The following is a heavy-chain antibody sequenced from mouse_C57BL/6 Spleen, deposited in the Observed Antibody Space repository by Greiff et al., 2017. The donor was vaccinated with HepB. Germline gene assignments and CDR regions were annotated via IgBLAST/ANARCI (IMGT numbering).Heavy chain of an antibody. J-gene: IGHJ2*01. CDR3: GTNFDY. V-gene: IGHV1-69*01. CDR1: GYTFTSYW. D-gene: IGHD2-13*01. Sequence: VQLQQPGAELVMPGASVKLSCKASGYTFTSYWMHWVKQRPGQGLEWIGEIDPSDSYTNYNQKFKGKSTLTVDKSSSTAYMQLSSLTSEDSAVYYCGTNFDYWGQGTTLTVSS. CDR2: IDPSDSYT.